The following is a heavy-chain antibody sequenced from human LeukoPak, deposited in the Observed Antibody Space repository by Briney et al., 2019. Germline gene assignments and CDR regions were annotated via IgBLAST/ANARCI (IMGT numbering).Heavy chain of an antibody. CDR3: ARGVVVTAIPYYFDY. CDR1: GYTFTSYG. D-gene: IGHD2-21*02. Sequence: GASVKVSCKASGYTFTSYGISWVRQAPGQGLEWMGWISAYNGNTNYAQKLQGRVTMTTDTSTSTAYMELRSLRSNDTAVYYCARGVVVTAIPYYFDYWGQGTLVTVSS. J-gene: IGHJ4*02. CDR2: ISAYNGNT. V-gene: IGHV1-18*01.